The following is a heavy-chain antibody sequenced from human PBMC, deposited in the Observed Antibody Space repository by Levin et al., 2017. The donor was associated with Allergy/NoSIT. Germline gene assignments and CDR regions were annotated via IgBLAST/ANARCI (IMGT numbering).Heavy chain of an antibody. CDR1: GYTFTGYY. CDR3: ARPYSGYDYYFDY. V-gene: IGHV1-2*02. Sequence: GASVKVSCKASGYTFTGYYMHWVRQAPGQGLEWMGWINPNSGGTNYAQKFQGRVTMTRDTSISTAYMELSRLRSDDTAVYYCARPYSGYDYYFDYWGQGTLVTVSS. CDR2: INPNSGGT. J-gene: IGHJ4*02. D-gene: IGHD5-12*01.